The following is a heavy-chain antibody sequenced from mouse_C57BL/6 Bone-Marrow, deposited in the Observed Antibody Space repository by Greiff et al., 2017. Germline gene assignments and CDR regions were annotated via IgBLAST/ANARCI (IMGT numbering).Heavy chain of an antibody. CDR3: TRDYYGSKSPLDY. J-gene: IGHJ2*01. D-gene: IGHD1-1*01. V-gene: IGHV1-15*01. CDR1: GYTFTDYE. Sequence: VHLVESGAELVRPGASVTLSCKASGYTFTDYEMHWVKQTPVHGLEWIGAIDPETGGTAYNQKFKGKAILTADKSSSTAYMELRSLTSEDSAVYYCTRDYYGSKSPLDYWGQGTTLTVSS. CDR2: IDPETGGT.